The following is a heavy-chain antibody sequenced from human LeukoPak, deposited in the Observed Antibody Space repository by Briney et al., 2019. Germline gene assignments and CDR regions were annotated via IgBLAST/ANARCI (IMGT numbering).Heavy chain of an antibody. CDR3: ARKGASFGVVIGGAFDI. D-gene: IGHD3-3*01. J-gene: IGHJ3*02. V-gene: IGHV1-69*13. CDR2: IIPIFGTA. Sequence: SVKVSCKASGGTFSSYAISWVRQAPGQGLEWMGGIIPIFGTANYAQKFQGRVTITADESTSTAYTELSSLRSEDTAVYYCARKGASFGVVIGGAFDIWGQGTMVTASS. CDR1: GGTFSSYA.